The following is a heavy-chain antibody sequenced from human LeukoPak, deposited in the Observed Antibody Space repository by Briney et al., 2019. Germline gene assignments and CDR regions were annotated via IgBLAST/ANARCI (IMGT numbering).Heavy chain of an antibody. J-gene: IGHJ4*02. Sequence: ASVKVSCKTSGYTFTSNAITWVRQAPGQGLEWIGWINPYNGARDSAQRFQDRVTMTTDTSTSTAYMELNSLRSDDTAVYYCARIQGSLGGSDSWGQGALVTVSS. D-gene: IGHD1-26*01. V-gene: IGHV1-18*01. CDR3: ARIQGSLGGSDS. CDR2: INPYNGAR. CDR1: GYTFTSNA.